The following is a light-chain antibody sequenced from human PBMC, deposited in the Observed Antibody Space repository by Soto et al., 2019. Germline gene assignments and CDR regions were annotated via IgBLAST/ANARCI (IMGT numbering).Light chain of an antibody. J-gene: IGKJ3*01. CDR3: QQYNSNFFT. V-gene: IGKV1-5*01. CDR2: DAS. Sequence: DIQMTQSPSTLSASVGDRVTITCRASQNIYSWLAWYQQKPGKAPKLLIYDASSLESGVASRFSGSGSGTEFTLTISSLQPDDFATYYCQQYNSNFFTFGPGTKVDIK. CDR1: QNIYSW.